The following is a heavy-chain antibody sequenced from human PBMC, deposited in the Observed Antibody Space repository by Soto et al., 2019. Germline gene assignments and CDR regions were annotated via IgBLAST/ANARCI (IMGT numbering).Heavy chain of an antibody. V-gene: IGHV1-18*01. D-gene: IGHD6-13*01. CDR3: ARDPPTIASAGREDY. CDR1: GYTFTSYG. CDR2: ISAYNGNT. Sequence: QVQLVQSGAEVKKPGASVKVSCKASGYTFTSYGISWVRQAPGQGLEWMGWISAYNGNTNYAQKLQGRVTMTTDTSTSTGYMELRSLRSDDTAVYYCARDPPTIASAGREDYWGPGTLVTVSS. J-gene: IGHJ4*02.